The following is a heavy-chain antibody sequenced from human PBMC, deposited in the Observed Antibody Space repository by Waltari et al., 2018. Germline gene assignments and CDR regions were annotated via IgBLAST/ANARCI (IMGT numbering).Heavy chain of an antibody. CDR3: ARLTPKFYDFWSGYPSAAYGMDV. Sequence: EVQLVQSGAEVKKPGESLKISCKGSGYSFTSYWIGWVRQMPGKGLEWMGIIYPGDSDTRYSPSFQGQVTISADKSISTAYLQWSSLKASDTAMYYCARLTPKFYDFWSGYPSAAYGMDVWGQGTTVTVSS. D-gene: IGHD3-3*01. V-gene: IGHV5-51*03. J-gene: IGHJ6*02. CDR1: GYSFTSYW. CDR2: IYPGDSDT.